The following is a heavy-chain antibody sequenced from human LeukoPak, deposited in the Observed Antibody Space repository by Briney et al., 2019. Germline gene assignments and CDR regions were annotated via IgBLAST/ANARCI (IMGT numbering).Heavy chain of an antibody. Sequence: SVKVSFKASGGTYSIYAISRVRQAPGQGLEWMGGIIPIFGTANYAQKFQGRVTITADKSTSTAYMELSSLRSEDTAVYYCARDFKMGFDYWGQGTLVTVSS. V-gene: IGHV1-69*06. J-gene: IGHJ4*02. CDR3: ARDFKMGFDY. D-gene: IGHD2-8*01. CDR1: GGTYSIYA. CDR2: IIPIFGTA.